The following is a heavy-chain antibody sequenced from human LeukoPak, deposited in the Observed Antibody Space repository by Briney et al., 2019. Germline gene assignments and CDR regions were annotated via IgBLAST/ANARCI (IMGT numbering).Heavy chain of an antibody. J-gene: IGHJ3*02. V-gene: IGHV4-39*07. CDR1: GGSISSSSYY. D-gene: IGHD4-17*01. CDR3: ARDSRVTTSGLDAFDI. Sequence: SETLSLTCTVSGGSISSSSYYWGWIRQPPGKGLEWIGSTYYSGSTYYNPSLKSRVTISVDTSKNQFSLKLSSVTAADTAVYYCARDSRVTTSGLDAFDIWGQGTMVTVSS. CDR2: TYYSGST.